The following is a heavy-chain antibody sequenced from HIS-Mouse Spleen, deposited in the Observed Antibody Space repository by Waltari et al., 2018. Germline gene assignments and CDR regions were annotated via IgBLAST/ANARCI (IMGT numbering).Heavy chain of an antibody. J-gene: IGHJ2*01. CDR3: ARESPYSSSWYDWYFDL. CDR1: GGSISSSSYY. D-gene: IGHD6-13*01. Sequence: QLQLQESGPGLVKPSETLSLPCTVSGGSISSSSYYWGWIRQPPGKWLGWIGGIYYSGSTYYNPSVKSGVTISGDTSRNQFSLKLSSVTAADTAVYDCARESPYSSSWYDWYFDLWGRGTLVTVSS. V-gene: IGHV4-39*07. CDR2: IYYSGST.